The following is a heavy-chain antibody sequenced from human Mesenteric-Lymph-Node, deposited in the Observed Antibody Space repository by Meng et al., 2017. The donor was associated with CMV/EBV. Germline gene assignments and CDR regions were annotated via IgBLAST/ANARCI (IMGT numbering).Heavy chain of an antibody. Sequence: SETLSLTCTVSGGSISSYYWSWIRQPPGKGLEWIGSIYYSGSTYYNPSLKSRVTISVDTSKNQFSLKLSSVTAADTAVYYCARGGTLYSGTYWGQGTLVTVSS. CDR2: IYYSGST. CDR3: ARGGTLYSGTY. CDR1: GGSISSYY. V-gene: IGHV4-39*07. J-gene: IGHJ4*02. D-gene: IGHD1-26*01.